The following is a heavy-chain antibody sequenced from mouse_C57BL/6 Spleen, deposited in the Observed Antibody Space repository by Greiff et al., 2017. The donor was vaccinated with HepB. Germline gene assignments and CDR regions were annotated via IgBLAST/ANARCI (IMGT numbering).Heavy chain of an antibody. CDR3: ARDSSGLFDY. CDR2: IYPGDGDT. V-gene: IGHV1-82*01. CDR1: GYAFSSSW. J-gene: IGHJ2*01. D-gene: IGHD3-2*02. Sequence: QVQLQQSGPELVKPGASVKISCKASGYAFSSSWMNWVKQRPGKGLEWIGRIYPGDGDTNYNGKFKGKATLTADKSSSTAYMQLSSLTSEDSAVYFCARDSSGLFDYWGQGTTLTVSS.